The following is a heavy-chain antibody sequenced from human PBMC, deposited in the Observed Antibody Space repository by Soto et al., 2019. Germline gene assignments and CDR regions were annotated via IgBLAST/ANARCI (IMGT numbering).Heavy chain of an antibody. D-gene: IGHD3-9*01. CDR2: ISWNSGSI. J-gene: IGHJ6*02. V-gene: IGHV3-9*01. CDR1: GFTFDDYA. Sequence: GGSLRLSCAASGFTFDDYAMHWVRQAPGKGLEWVSGISWNSGSIGYADSEKGRFTISRDNAKNSLYLQMNSLRAEDTALYYCAKGLQDSYDILTGYYGMDVWGQGTTVTVSS. CDR3: AKGLQDSYDILTGYYGMDV.